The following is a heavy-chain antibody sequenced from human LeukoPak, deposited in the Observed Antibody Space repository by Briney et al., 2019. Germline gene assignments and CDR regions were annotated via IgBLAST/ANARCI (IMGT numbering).Heavy chain of an antibody. J-gene: IGHJ4*02. CDR3: ARVKDVDTAMATGEIDY. CDR1: GVTFSTYS. D-gene: IGHD5-18*01. V-gene: IGHV3-48*01. CDR2: ISSSSSTI. Sequence: PGGSLRLSCAASGVTFSTYSMNWVRQAPGKGLEWVSYISSSSSTIYYADSVKGRFTISRDNAKNSLYLQMNSLRAEDTAVYYCARVKDVDTAMATGEIDYWGQGTLVTVSS.